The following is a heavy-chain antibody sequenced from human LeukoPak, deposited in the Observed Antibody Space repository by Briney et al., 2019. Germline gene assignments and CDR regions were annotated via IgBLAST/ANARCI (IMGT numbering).Heavy chain of an antibody. V-gene: IGHV4-4*07. D-gene: IGHD6-13*01. J-gene: IGHJ4*02. CDR3: ARGTTAAAGIFDC. CDR2: IYSSGST. Sequence: PSETLSLTCSVSGGSISSYYWSWVRQPAGKGLEWIGRIYSSGSTNYNPSLNSRVTMSVDTSNNQFSLRLTSVTAADTAVYDCARGTTAAAGIFDCWGQGTLVTVSS. CDR1: GGSISSYY.